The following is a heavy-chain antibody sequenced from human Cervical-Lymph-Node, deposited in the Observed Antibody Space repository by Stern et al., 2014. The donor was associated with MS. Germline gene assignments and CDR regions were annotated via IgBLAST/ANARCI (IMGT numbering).Heavy chain of an antibody. CDR1: TFTFSAFA. Sequence: VQLVESGGSVVQPGRSLRLSCAASTFTFSAFAMHWVRQAPGTGLEWVAVISYDAKTQFYVDSVKGRFTVSRDNSKNTLSLQMNNLRPEDTAVYYCARQMTHGPCDLWGRGTLVTVS. V-gene: IGHV3-30*04. D-gene: IGHD2-21*02. J-gene: IGHJ2*01. CDR3: ARQMTHGPCDL. CDR2: ISYDAKTQ.